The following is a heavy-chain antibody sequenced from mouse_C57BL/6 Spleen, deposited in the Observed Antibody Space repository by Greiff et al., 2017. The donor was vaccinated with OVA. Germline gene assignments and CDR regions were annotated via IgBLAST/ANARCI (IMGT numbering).Heavy chain of an antibody. CDR1: GFTISDYG. CDR2: ISSGSSTI. J-gene: IGHJ1*03. D-gene: IGHD2-1*01. CDR3: ARGEGGNDRWYFDV. V-gene: IGHV5-17*01. Sequence: DVKLVESGGGLVKPGGSLKLSCAASGFTISDYGMHWVRQAPEKGLEWVAYISSGSSTIYYADTVKGRFTISRDNAKNTLFLQMTSLRSEDTAMDYCARGEGGNDRWYFDVWGTGTTLTVSS.